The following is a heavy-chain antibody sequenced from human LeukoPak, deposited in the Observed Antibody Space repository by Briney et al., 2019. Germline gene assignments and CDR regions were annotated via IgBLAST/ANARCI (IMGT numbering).Heavy chain of an antibody. V-gene: IGHV4-39*01. CDR2: IYYSGRT. Sequence: SETLSLTCTVSGGSISSSSYYWGWIRQPPGKGLEWIGSIYYSGRTYYSPSLKSRVTISVDTSKNQFSLKLSSVTAADTAMYYCARQISDYYYYYMDVWGEGITVTVSS. J-gene: IGHJ6*03. D-gene: IGHD2/OR15-2a*01. CDR1: GGSISSSSYY. CDR3: ARQISDYYYYYMDV.